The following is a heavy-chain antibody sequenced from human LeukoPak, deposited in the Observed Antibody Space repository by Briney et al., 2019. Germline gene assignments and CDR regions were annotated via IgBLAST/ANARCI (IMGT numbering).Heavy chain of an antibody. Sequence: VGSLRLSCAASGFTFSSHWMHWVRQAPGKGLEWVAYISGTSSSIYYADSVKGRFTISRDNGENSLYLQMNSLRDEDTALHYCARDGGSSWYYFDFWGQAALVTVSS. J-gene: IGHJ4*02. V-gene: IGHV3-48*02. CDR2: ISGTSSSI. CDR1: GFTFSSHW. D-gene: IGHD6-13*01. CDR3: ARDGGSSWYYFDF.